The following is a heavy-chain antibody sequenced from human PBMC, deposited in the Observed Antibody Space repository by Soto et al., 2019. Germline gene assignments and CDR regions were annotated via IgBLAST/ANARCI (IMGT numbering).Heavy chain of an antibody. CDR3: ARTMVVTQNWFDP. CDR2: IYYSGST. V-gene: IGHV4-30-4*01. Sequence: QVQLQESGPGLVKPSQTLSLTCTVSGGSISSGDYYWSWIRQPPGKGLEWIGYIYYSGSTYYNPSLKSRVTISVDTSKNQVSLKLSSMTAADTAVYYCARTMVVTQNWFDPWGQGTLVTVSS. D-gene: IGHD2-21*02. CDR1: GGSISSGDYY. J-gene: IGHJ5*02.